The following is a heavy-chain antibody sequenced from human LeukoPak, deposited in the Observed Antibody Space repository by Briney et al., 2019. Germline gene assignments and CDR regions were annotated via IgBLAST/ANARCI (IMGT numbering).Heavy chain of an antibody. D-gene: IGHD2-21*01. V-gene: IGHV3-48*02. Sequence: GGSLRLSCVASGFTFSSFSMNWVRQAPGKGLEWISYISASSSTMYYADSVKGRFTISRDNAKNSLSLQINSLRDEDTAVYFCARARSPTFSYSDYWGQGTLVTVSS. CDR2: ISASSSTM. CDR1: GFTFSSFS. CDR3: ARARSPTFSYSDY. J-gene: IGHJ4*02.